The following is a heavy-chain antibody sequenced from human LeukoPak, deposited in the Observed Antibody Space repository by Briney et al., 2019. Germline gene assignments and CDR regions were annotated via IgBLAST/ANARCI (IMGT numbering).Heavy chain of an antibody. J-gene: IGHJ3*02. CDR1: GFTFSDYY. V-gene: IGHV3-11*04. Sequence: TGGSLRLSCAASGFTFSDYYMSWIRQAPGKGLEWVSYISSSGSTIYYADSVKGRFTISRDNAKNSLYLQMNSLRAEDTAVYYCAREYSSSYAFDIWGQGTMVTVSS. CDR3: AREYSSSYAFDI. D-gene: IGHD6-6*01. CDR2: ISSSGSTI.